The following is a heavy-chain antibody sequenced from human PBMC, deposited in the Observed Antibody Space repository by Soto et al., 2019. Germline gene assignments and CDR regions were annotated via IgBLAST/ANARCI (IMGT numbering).Heavy chain of an antibody. V-gene: IGHV4-34*01. Sequence: SETLSLTCAVYGGSFSGYYWSWIRQPPGKGLEWIGEINHSGSTNYNPSLKSRVTISVDTSKNQFSLKLSSVTAADTAVYYCARAGRGGLLWFGELFDYYYYYAMDVWGQGTTVTVSS. D-gene: IGHD3-10*01. CDR2: INHSGST. CDR3: ARAGRGGLLWFGELFDYYYYYAMDV. CDR1: GGSFSGYY. J-gene: IGHJ6*02.